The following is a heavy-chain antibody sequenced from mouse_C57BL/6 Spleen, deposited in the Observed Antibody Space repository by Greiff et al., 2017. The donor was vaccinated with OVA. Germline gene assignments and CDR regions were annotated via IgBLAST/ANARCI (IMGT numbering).Heavy chain of an antibody. CDR3: ARHEDGYGPFAY. CDR1: GYTFTEYT. J-gene: IGHJ3*01. D-gene: IGHD1-1*02. CDR2: FYPGSGSI. Sequence: QVQLKESGAELVKPGASVKLSCKASGYTFTEYTIHWVKQRSGQGLEWIGWFYPGSGSIKYNEKFKDKATLTADKSSSTVYMELSRLTSEDSAVFVCARHEDGYGPFAYWGQGTLVTVSA. V-gene: IGHV1-62-2*01.